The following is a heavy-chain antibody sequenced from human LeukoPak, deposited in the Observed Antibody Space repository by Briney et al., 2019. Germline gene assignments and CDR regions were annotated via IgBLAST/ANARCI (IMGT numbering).Heavy chain of an antibody. CDR2: IKQDGSEK. CDR1: GFTFSSYW. Sequence: GGSLRLSCVASGFTFSSYWMSWVRQAPGKGLEWVANIKQDGSEKYYVDSVKGRFTISRDNAKNSLYLQMNSLRAEDTAVYYCARVKGYYYDSSFQGFDYWGQGTLVTVSS. J-gene: IGHJ4*02. CDR3: ARVKGYYYDSSFQGFDY. D-gene: IGHD3-22*01. V-gene: IGHV3-7*01.